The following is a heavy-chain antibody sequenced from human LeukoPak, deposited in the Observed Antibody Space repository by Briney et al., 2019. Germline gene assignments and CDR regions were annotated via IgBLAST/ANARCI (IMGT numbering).Heavy chain of an antibody. CDR3: ARAAADYYGSGSLYAFDI. Sequence: PGGSLRLSCAASGFTFSSYSMNWVRQAPEKGLEWVSYISSSSSTIYYADSVKGRFTISRDNAKNSLYLQMNSLRDEDTAVYYCARAAADYYGSGSLYAFDIWGQGTMVTVSS. CDR1: GFTFSSYS. V-gene: IGHV3-48*02. J-gene: IGHJ3*02. CDR2: ISSSSSTI. D-gene: IGHD3-10*01.